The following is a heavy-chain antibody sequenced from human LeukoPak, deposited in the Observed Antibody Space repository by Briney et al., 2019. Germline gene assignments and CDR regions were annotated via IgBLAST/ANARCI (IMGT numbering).Heavy chain of an antibody. CDR1: GFTFSSYA. J-gene: IGHJ3*02. Sequence: GGSLRLSCAASGFTFSSYAMSWVRQAPGKGLEWVSGISGSGGNAYYADSVKGRFTISRGNSKNTLYLQMNSLRAEDTAVYYCARGDPDISFGVVGDAFDIWGQGTMVTVSS. V-gene: IGHV3-23*01. CDR2: ISGSGGNA. CDR3: ARGDPDISFGVVGDAFDI. D-gene: IGHD3-3*01.